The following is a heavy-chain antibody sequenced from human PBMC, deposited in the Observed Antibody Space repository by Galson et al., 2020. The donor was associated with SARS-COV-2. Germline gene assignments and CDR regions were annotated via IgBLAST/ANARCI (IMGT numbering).Heavy chain of an antibody. J-gene: IGHJ6*04. CDR3: ARAGRSSSCSGGSCYFSDV. D-gene: IGHD2-15*01. CDR2: ISSSSSYI. V-gene: IGHV3-21*01. Sequence: ESLKISCAASGFTFSNYNMNWVRQAPGKGLEWVSFISSSSSYIYYADSVKGRFTISRDNAKNSLYLQMNSLRAEDTAVYYCARAGRSSSCSGGSCYFSDVWGKGTTVTVSS. CDR1: GFTFSNYN.